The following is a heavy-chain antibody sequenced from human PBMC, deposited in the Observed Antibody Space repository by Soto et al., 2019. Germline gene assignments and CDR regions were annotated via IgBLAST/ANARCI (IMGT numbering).Heavy chain of an antibody. Sequence: PSETLSLTCTVSGGSISSYYWSWIRQPPGKGLEWIGYISHSGSTNYNPSLKSRVTISVDTSKNQLSLKLSSVTAADTAVYYCARVGRYYDSSGYSVDFWGQGTLVTVSS. CDR3: ARVGRYYDSSGYSVDF. J-gene: IGHJ4*02. CDR2: ISHSGST. CDR1: GGSISSYY. V-gene: IGHV4-59*01. D-gene: IGHD3-22*01.